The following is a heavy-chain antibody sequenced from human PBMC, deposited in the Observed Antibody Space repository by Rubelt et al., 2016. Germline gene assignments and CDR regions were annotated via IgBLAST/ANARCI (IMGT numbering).Heavy chain of an antibody. CDR1: GGSISSSSYY. D-gene: IGHD2-21*02. J-gene: IGHJ3*02. CDR3: ARGVMVVTAIRFAFDI. V-gene: IGHV4-39*07. CDR2: IYYSGST. Sequence: QLQLQESGPGLVKPSETLSLTCTVSGGSISSSSYYWGWIRQPPGKGLEWIGSIYYSGSTYYNPSLMSRVTMSVETSKNQFSLKLSSVTAADTAVYYCARGVMVVTAIRFAFDIWGRGTMVTVSS.